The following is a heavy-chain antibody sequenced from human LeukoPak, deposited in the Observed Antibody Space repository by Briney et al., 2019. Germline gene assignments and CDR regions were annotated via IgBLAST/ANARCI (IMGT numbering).Heavy chain of an antibody. Sequence: SETLSLTCTVSGGSISSGDYYWSWIRQPPGKGLEWIGYIYYSGSTYYNPSLKSRVTISVDTSKNQCSLKLSSVTAADTAVYYCARAPAATNWFDPWGQGTLVTVSS. D-gene: IGHD2-15*01. CDR3: ARAPAATNWFDP. J-gene: IGHJ5*02. CDR2: IYYSGST. V-gene: IGHV4-30-4*08. CDR1: GGSISSGDYY.